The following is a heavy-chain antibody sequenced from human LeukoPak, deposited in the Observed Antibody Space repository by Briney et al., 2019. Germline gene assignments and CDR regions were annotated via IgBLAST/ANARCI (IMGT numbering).Heavy chain of an antibody. Sequence: GGSLRLSCAASGFTFSSYAMHRVRQAPGKGLKWVAVISYDGSNKYYADSVKGRFTISRDNSKNTLYLQMNSLRAEDTAVYYCARVQGRYSYGSGFDYWGQGTLVTVSS. CDR1: GFTFSSYA. J-gene: IGHJ4*02. V-gene: IGHV3-30*04. D-gene: IGHD5-18*01. CDR2: ISYDGSNK. CDR3: ARVQGRYSYGSGFDY.